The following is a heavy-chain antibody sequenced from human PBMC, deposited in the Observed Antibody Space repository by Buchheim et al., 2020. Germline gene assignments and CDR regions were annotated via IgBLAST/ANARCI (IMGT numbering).Heavy chain of an antibody. CDR2: IKQDGSEK. CDR3: ASRVDYDFWSGYEDY. CDR1: GFTFSSYW. D-gene: IGHD3-3*01. J-gene: IGHJ4*02. V-gene: IGHV3-7*01. Sequence: EVQLVESGGGLVQPGGPLRLSCAASGFTFSSYWMSWVRQAPGKGLEWVANIKQDGSEKYYVDSVKGRFTISRDNAKNSLYLQMNSLRAEDTAVYYCASRVDYDFWSGYEDYWGQGTL.